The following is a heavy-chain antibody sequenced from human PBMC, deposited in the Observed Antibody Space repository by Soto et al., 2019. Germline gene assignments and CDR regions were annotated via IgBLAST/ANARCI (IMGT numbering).Heavy chain of an antibody. J-gene: IGHJ6*04. V-gene: IGHV4-34*01. CDR2: INHSGST. CDR3: ARQRPVIYHYGMDV. CDR1: GGSFSGYY. Sequence: SETLSLTCAVYGGSFSGYYWSWIRQPPGKGLEWIGEINHSGSTNYNPSLKSRVTISVDTSKNQFSLKLSSVTAADTAVYYCARQRPVIYHYGMDVWGKGTTVTVSS. D-gene: IGHD3-16*02.